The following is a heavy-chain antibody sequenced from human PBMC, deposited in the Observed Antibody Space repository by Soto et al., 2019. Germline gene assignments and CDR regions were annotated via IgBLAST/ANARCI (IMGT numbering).Heavy chain of an antibody. CDR1: GAAPNGGDYC. D-gene: IGHD3-10*01. J-gene: IGHJ6*02. Sequence: PSEPVSLACSVSGAAPNGGDYCWSWFRQAPGKGLEWIGHIYVTGAVDYNPSLRDRITISQDTSERQFSLNLRLVTAADTAVYYCARGLAVRGSYGLDVWGQGTTVT. CDR2: IYVTGAV. V-gene: IGHV4-30-4*08. CDR3: ARGLAVRGSYGLDV.